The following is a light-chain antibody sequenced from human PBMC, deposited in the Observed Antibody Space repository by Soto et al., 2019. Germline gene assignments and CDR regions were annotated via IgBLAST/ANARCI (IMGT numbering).Light chain of an antibody. CDR1: SSNIGSNT. Sequence: QSALAQPPSASGTPGQRVTISCSGSSSNIGSNTVNWYQQLPGTAPKLLIYSNNQRPSGVPDRFSASKSGTSASLAISGLQSEDEADYYCAAWDDSLNGRSVFGTGTKV. CDR3: AAWDDSLNGRSV. CDR2: SNN. V-gene: IGLV1-44*01. J-gene: IGLJ1*01.